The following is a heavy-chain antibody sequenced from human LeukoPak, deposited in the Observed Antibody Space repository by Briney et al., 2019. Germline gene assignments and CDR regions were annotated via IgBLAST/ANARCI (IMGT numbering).Heavy chain of an antibody. CDR2: IYHSGST. CDR1: GGSISSSNW. J-gene: IGHJ4*02. CDR3: ARGKTTVYCGGDCYAFDY. Sequence: SETLSLTCAVSGGSISSSNWWSWVRQPPGKGLEWIGEIYHSGSTNYNPSLKSRVTISVDKSKNQFSLKLSSVTAADTAVYYCARGKTTVYCGGDCYAFDYWGQGSLVTVSS. D-gene: IGHD2-21*02. V-gene: IGHV4-4*02.